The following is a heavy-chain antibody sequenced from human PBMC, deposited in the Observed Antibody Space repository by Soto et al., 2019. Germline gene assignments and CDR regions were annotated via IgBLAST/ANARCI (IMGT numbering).Heavy chain of an antibody. Sequence: GESLKISCKGSGYSFTSYWIGWVRQMPGKGLEWMGIIYPGDSDTRYSPSFQGQVTISADKSISTAYLQWSSLKASDTAMYYCARLPSRKYYYDSSGYVFDYWGQGTLVTVSS. J-gene: IGHJ4*02. V-gene: IGHV5-51*01. CDR1: GYSFTSYW. D-gene: IGHD3-22*01. CDR3: ARLPSRKYYYDSSGYVFDY. CDR2: IYPGDSDT.